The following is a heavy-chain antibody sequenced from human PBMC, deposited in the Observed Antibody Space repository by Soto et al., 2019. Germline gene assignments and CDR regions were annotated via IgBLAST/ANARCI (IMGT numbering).Heavy chain of an antibody. CDR3: ARALPAPRYCSGGSCPSANAFDI. CDR1: GDSVSSNSAA. J-gene: IGHJ3*02. Sequence: PSQTLSLTCAISGDSVSSNSAAWNWIRQSPSRGLEWLGRTYYRSKWYNDYAVSVKSRITINPDTSKNQFSLQLNSVTPEDTAVYYCARALPAPRYCSGGSCPSANAFDIWGQGTM. V-gene: IGHV6-1*01. CDR2: TYYRSKWYN. D-gene: IGHD2-15*01.